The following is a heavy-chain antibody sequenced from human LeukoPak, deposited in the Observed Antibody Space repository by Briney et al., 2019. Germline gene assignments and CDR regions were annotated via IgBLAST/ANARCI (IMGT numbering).Heavy chain of an antibody. V-gene: IGHV1-18*01. D-gene: IGHD6-13*01. Sequence: GSVKVSCKASGYTFTSYGISWVRQAPGQGLEWMGWISAYNGNTNYAQKLQGRVTMTTDTSTSTAYMELRSLRSDDTAVYYCARDRGRSSSWYLYDGLFDYWGQGTLVTVSS. J-gene: IGHJ4*02. CDR1: GYTFTSYG. CDR3: ARDRGRSSSWYLYDGLFDY. CDR2: ISAYNGNT.